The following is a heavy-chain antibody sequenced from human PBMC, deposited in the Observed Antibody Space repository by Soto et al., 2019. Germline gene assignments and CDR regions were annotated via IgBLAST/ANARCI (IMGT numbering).Heavy chain of an antibody. CDR3: ARHVKDQSFYYYYMDV. D-gene: IGHD1-26*01. V-gene: IGHV4-59*08. J-gene: IGHJ6*03. CDR1: GDSIRSYS. CDR2: ISYSGST. Sequence: SGTLSLTCTVSGDSIRSYSWSWIRQPPGKGLEWIGNISYSGSTNYNPSLKSRVTILVDMSKSQFSLKLSSVTAADTAVYYCARHVKDQSFYYYYMDVWGKGTTVTVSS.